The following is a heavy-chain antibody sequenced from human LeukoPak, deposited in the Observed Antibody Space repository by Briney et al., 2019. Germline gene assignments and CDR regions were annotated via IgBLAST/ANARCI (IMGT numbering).Heavy chain of an antibody. CDR2: ISSSSGYI. CDR3: ARDHYYDSSGYYTGCFDP. J-gene: IGHJ5*02. Sequence: GSLRLSCAASGFTFSSYSMNWVRQAPGKGLEWVSSISSSSGYIYYADSVKGRFTNSRDNAQNSLYLQMNSLRAEDTAVYYCARDHYYDSSGYYTGCFDPWGQGTLVTVSS. D-gene: IGHD3-22*01. CDR1: GFTFSSYS. V-gene: IGHV3-21*01.